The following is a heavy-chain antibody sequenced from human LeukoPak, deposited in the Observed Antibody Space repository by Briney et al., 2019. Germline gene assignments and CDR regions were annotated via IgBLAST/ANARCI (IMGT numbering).Heavy chain of an antibody. CDR1: GFTFSSYD. D-gene: IGHD1-26*01. J-gene: IGHJ4*02. Sequence: GGSLRLSCAASGFTFSSYDMNWVRNAPGKGLEWVSYISSSCSTIYYADPVKGRFTISRDNAKNSLYLQMNSLRAEDTAVYYCARESGSYSDFDYWGQGTLVTVSS. V-gene: IGHV3-48*03. CDR2: ISSSCSTI. CDR3: ARESGSYSDFDY.